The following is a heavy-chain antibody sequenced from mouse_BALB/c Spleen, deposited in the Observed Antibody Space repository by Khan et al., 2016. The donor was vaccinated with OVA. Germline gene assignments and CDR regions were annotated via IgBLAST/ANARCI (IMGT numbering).Heavy chain of an antibody. J-gene: IGHJ2*01. CDR2: ISSGSSTI. CDR3: ARDYYVNFDY. V-gene: IGHV5-17*02. D-gene: IGHD1-1*01. Sequence: EVELVASGGGLVQPGGSRKLSCAASGFTFSNFGMHWVRQAPETGLEWVAFISSGSSTIYYADTVKGRFTISRDNPKNTLFLQMTSLRSEDTAMYYCARDYYVNFDYWGQGTTLTVSS. CDR1: GFTFSNFG.